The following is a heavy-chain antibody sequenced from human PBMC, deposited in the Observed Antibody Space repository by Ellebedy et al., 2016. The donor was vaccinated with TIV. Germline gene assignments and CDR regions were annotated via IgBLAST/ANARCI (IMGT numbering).Heavy chain of an antibody. CDR3: ARRSWEIVVLPAGSLFNYHMDV. D-gene: IGHD2-2*01. Sequence: GESLKISXAASGFTFSRHWMSWVRQAPGKGLEWVANIKQDGSEKYYVDSVKGRFTISRDNAQNSLYLQMNSLRAEDTAVYYCARRSWEIVVLPAGSLFNYHMDVWGKGTTVTVSS. CDR1: GFTFSRHW. J-gene: IGHJ6*03. V-gene: IGHV3-7*01. CDR2: IKQDGSEK.